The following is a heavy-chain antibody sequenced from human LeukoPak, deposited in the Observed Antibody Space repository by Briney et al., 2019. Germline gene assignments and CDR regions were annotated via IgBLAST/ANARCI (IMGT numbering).Heavy chain of an antibody. J-gene: IGHJ3*02. CDR3: ARDRGGSGSYYINAFDI. Sequence: GGSLRLSCAASGFTFSSYSMNWVRQAPGKGLEWVSLIYSGGSTYYADSVKGRFTISRDNSKNTLYLQMNSLRAEDTAVYYCARDRGGSGSYYINAFDIWGQGTMVTVSS. V-gene: IGHV3-66*01. CDR2: IYSGGST. CDR1: GFTFSSYS. D-gene: IGHD1-26*01.